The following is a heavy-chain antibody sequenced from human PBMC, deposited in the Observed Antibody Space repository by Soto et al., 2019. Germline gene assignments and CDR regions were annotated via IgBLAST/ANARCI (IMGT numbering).Heavy chain of an antibody. CDR2: ISPKNGNT. V-gene: IGHV1-18*04. D-gene: IGHD3-3*01. CDR3: ATSYDSGFDP. J-gene: IGHJ5*02. Sequence: SVKVSCKASGYSFSTYDISWLRQAPGQGPEWMGRISPKNGNTNYAQNFQDRVTMTADTSSSTAYMELRGLRSDDTAKYYCATSYDSGFDPWGQGTLVTVSS. CDR1: GYSFSTYD.